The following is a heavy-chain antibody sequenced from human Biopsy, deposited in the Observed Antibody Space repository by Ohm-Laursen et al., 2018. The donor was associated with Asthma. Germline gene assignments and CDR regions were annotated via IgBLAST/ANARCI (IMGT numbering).Heavy chain of an antibody. J-gene: IGHJ4*02. D-gene: IGHD6-19*01. Sequence: SLRLSCAAPRFTYEMHWVCQAPGKGLEWVAVISYDGSSIYYADSVKGRFTISRDNSKNTLSLQMNSLTAEDTAVYYCAREGVAGTHIEDWGQGTLVTVSS. CDR1: RFTYE. CDR2: ISYDGSSI. V-gene: IGHV3-30-3*01. CDR3: AREGVAGTHIED.